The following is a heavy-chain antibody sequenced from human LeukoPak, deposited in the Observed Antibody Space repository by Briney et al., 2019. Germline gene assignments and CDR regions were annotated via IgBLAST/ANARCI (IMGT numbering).Heavy chain of an antibody. Sequence: GESPKISCKGSGYSFTSYWVAWVRQMPEKGLEWMGIIYPGDSDTRYSPSFQGQVTISADKTISTAYLQWSSLKASDTAMYYCARPTSSWSVDAFDIWGQGTVVTVSS. CDR2: IYPGDSDT. V-gene: IGHV5-51*01. CDR3: ARPTSSWSVDAFDI. J-gene: IGHJ3*02. CDR1: GYSFTSYW. D-gene: IGHD6-13*01.